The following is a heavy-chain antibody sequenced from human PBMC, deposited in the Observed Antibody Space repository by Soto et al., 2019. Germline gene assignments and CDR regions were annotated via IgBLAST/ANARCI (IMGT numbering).Heavy chain of an antibody. V-gene: IGHV5-51*01. D-gene: IGHD6-13*01. CDR3: ARHESSSWPFDY. Sequence: MPGKGLEWMGIIYPGDSDTRYSPSFQGQVTISADKSISTAYLQWGSLKASDTAMYYCARHESSSWPFDYWGQGTLVTVSS. CDR2: IYPGDSDT. J-gene: IGHJ4*02.